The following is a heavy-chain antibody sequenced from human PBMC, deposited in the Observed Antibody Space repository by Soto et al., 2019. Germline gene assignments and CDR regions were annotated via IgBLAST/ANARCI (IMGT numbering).Heavy chain of an antibody. J-gene: IGHJ3*02. CDR3: AKARFDWSTSDSFDI. V-gene: IGHV3-30*18. D-gene: IGHD3-9*01. Sequence: QVQLVESGGGVVQPGRSLRLSCAASGFTFNNYGIHWVRQAPGKGLEWVAVISYGGSDKYYADSVKGRFTISRDNSKDTLFRQMKSRRSEDTAVYYCAKARFDWSTSDSFDIWGPGKMVTVSS. CDR1: GFTFNNYG. CDR2: ISYGGSDK.